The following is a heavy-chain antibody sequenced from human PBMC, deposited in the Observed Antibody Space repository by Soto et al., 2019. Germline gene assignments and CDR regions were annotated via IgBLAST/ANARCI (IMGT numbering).Heavy chain of an antibody. CDR3: ARPYCSSTSCYGWFDP. Sequence: PGGSLRLSCAASGFTFSGYYMTWMRQAPGKGLEWVSFIGKTGSDIHYADSVKGRFTISRDNSKNTLYLQMNSLRAEDTAVYYCARPYCSSTSCYGWFDPWGQGTLVTVSS. D-gene: IGHD2-2*01. J-gene: IGHJ5*02. CDR2: IGKTGSDI. V-gene: IGHV3-11*04. CDR1: GFTFSGYY.